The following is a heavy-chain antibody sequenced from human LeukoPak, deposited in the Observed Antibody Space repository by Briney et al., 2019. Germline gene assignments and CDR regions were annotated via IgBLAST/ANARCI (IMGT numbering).Heavy chain of an antibody. D-gene: IGHD6-19*01. CDR1: GLTFSSYG. CDR3: AKDPGIIAVAGYFDY. J-gene: IGHJ4*02. V-gene: IGHV3-30*18. Sequence: GGSLRLSCAASGLTFSSYGMHWVRQAPGKGLEWVAVISYDGSNKYYADSVKGRFTISRDNSKNTLYLQMNSLRAEDTAVYYCAKDPGIIAVAGYFDYWGQGTLVTVSS. CDR2: ISYDGSNK.